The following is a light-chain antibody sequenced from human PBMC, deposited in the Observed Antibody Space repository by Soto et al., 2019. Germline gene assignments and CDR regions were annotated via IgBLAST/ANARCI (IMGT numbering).Light chain of an antibody. V-gene: IGKV3-20*01. CDR2: GAS. Sequence: EIVLTQSPATLSLSPGERATLSCRASRSVTSNYLAWYQQKPGQAPRLLIYGASSRATGIPDRFSGSGSGTDFTRTVSRLEPEDFAVYSCQQYASSPFTFGQGTKLEI. J-gene: IGKJ2*01. CDR3: QQYASSPFT. CDR1: RSVTSNY.